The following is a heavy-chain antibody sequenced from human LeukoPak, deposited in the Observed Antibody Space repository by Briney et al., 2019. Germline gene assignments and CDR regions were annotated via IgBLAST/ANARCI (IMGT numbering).Heavy chain of an antibody. CDR2: IYYSGNT. J-gene: IGHJ5*02. CDR3: ARRLVARNWFDP. CDR1: GGSFSGYY. D-gene: IGHD2-15*01. V-gene: IGHV4-59*08. Sequence: SETLSLTCAVYGGSFSGYYWSWIRQPPGKGLEWIGYIYYSGNTNYNPSLKSRVTISVDTSKNQFSLKLDSVTAADTAVYFCARRLVARNWFDPWGQGTLVTVSS.